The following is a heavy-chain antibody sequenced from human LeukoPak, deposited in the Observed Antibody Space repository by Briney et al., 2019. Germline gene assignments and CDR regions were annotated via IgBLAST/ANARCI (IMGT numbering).Heavy chain of an antibody. D-gene: IGHD5-18*01. Sequence: AASVKVSCKASGGTFSSYAISWVRQAPGQGLEWMGWISTYDGDANYAQQLQGRVTMTTDTSTITAYMELRSLRSDDTAVYYCARAPSGFTYGPGDHWGQGTLVTVSS. CDR1: GGTFSSYA. CDR3: ARAPSGFTYGPGDH. CDR2: ISTYDGDA. J-gene: IGHJ4*02. V-gene: IGHV1-18*01.